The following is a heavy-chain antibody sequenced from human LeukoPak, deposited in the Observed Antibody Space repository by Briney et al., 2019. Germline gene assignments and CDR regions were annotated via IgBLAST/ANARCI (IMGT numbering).Heavy chain of an antibody. CDR3: ARDQWELLLGYYYYYMDV. Sequence: PGGSLRLSCAASGFTFSSYAMHWVRQAPGKGLEWVAVISYDGSNKYYADSVKGRFTISRDNSKNTLYLQMNSLRAEDTAAYYCARDQWELLLGYYYYYMDVWGKGTTVTVSS. CDR1: GFTFSSYA. J-gene: IGHJ6*03. V-gene: IGHV3-30-3*01. CDR2: ISYDGSNK. D-gene: IGHD1-26*01.